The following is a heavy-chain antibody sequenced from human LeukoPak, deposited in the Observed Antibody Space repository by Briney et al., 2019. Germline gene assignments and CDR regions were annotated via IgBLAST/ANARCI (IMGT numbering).Heavy chain of an antibody. CDR1: GFTFSSYW. D-gene: IGHD2-2*01. Sequence: GGSLRLSCAASGFTFSSYWMHWVRQAPGKGLVWVSRINTDGSSTSYADSVKGRFTISRDNAKDSLYLQMNSLRAEDTALYYCARVRLQLRYAFDIWGQGTRVTVSS. CDR2: INTDGSST. J-gene: IGHJ3*02. CDR3: ARVRLQLRYAFDI. V-gene: IGHV3-74*01.